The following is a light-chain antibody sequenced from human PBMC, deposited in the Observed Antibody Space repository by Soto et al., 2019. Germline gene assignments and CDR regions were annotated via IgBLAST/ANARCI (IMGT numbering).Light chain of an antibody. J-gene: IGKJ1*01. CDR1: QSISSL. CDR2: DVS. V-gene: IGKV1-5*01. Sequence: DIQMTQSPSSLSASVGDRVTITCRASQSISSLLAWYQQKPGTAPKLLIYDVSSLQGGVPSRFSGSGSGTEFTLTISGLQPDDFATYYCQQYNNDWAFGQGTKV. CDR3: QQYNNDWA.